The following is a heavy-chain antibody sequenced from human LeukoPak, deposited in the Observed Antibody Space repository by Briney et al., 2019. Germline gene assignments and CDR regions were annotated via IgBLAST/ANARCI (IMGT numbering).Heavy chain of an antibody. CDR3: ARVPAVAALPDH. Sequence: GGSLRLSCAASGFTFSSYLMKWVRQAPGKGLEWVSVIYSGGSTYYADSVKGRFTISRDNSKNTLYLQMNSLRAEDTAVYYCARVPAVAALPDHWGQGTLVTVSS. J-gene: IGHJ4*02. D-gene: IGHD6-19*01. CDR2: IYSGGST. CDR1: GFTFSSYL. V-gene: IGHV3-53*01.